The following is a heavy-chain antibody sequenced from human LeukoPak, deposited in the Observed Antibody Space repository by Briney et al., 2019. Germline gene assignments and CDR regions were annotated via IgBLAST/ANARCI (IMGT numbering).Heavy chain of an antibody. Sequence: PSETLSLTCTVSGGSISSADDYWSWIRQPPGKGLEWIGNIYYSGITYYTPSLKSRVTISVDTSKNQFSLKLSSVTAADTAVYYCARGGSDYCTNGVCYNKFYGMDVWGQGTTVTVSS. D-gene: IGHD2-8*01. CDR2: IYYSGIT. J-gene: IGHJ6*02. V-gene: IGHV4-30-4*01. CDR1: GGSISSADDY. CDR3: ARGGSDYCTNGVCYNKFYGMDV.